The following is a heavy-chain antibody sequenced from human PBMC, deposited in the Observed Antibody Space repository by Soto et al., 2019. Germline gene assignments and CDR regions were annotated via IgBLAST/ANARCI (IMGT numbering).Heavy chain of an antibody. Sequence: GESLKISCKGSGYSFTSYWIGWVRQMPGKGLEWMGIIYPGDSDTRYSPSFQGQVTISADKSISTAYLQWSSLKASDTAMYYCARRLAHYYDSSGYYYQGGFDYWGQGTLVTVSS. J-gene: IGHJ4*02. CDR3: ARRLAHYYDSSGYYYQGGFDY. CDR1: GYSFTSYW. D-gene: IGHD3-22*01. V-gene: IGHV5-51*01. CDR2: IYPGDSDT.